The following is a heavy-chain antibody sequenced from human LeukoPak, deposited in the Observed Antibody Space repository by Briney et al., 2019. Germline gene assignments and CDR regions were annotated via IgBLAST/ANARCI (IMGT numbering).Heavy chain of an antibody. Sequence: SQTLSLTCVISGDSVSSNSVTWHWIRQSPSRGLEWLGRTYYRSKWYNDYAVSLKSRIIINPDTSKNQLSLQLNSVTPEDTAVYYCARGAPAFDSWGQGTLVTVSS. CDR3: ARGAPAFDS. D-gene: IGHD3-10*01. V-gene: IGHV6-1*01. CDR2: TYYRSKWYN. CDR1: GDSVSSNSVT. J-gene: IGHJ4*02.